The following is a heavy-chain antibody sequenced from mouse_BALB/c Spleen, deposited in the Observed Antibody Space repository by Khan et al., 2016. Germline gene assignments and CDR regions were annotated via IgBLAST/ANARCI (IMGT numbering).Heavy chain of an antibody. CDR2: IHYSGST. CDR1: GYSIISGYS. V-gene: IGHV3-1*02. Sequence: EVQLQESGPDLVKPSQSLSLTCTVTGYSIISGYSWHWIRQFPGNKLEWMAYIHYSGSTHYNPSLTSRISLTRDTSKNRFILKLNSVTTEDTDTYYCTGVATGNYFDYWGQGTTLTVSS. CDR3: TGVATGNYFDY. J-gene: IGHJ2*01.